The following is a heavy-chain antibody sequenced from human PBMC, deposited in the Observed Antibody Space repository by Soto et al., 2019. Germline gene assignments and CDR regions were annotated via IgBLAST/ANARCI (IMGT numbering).Heavy chain of an antibody. Sequence: GASVKVSCKASGGTLKNSAISWVRQAPGQGLEWMGGIIPVFGPALYTQKFQGRVTITADESTNTAFLDVSSLRSEDTAVYYCGRGGSWAKVDSWGLGTSVTVSS. J-gene: IGHJ4*02. V-gene: IGHV1-69*13. D-gene: IGHD6-13*01. CDR3: GRGGSWAKVDS. CDR1: GGTLKNSA. CDR2: IIPVFGPA.